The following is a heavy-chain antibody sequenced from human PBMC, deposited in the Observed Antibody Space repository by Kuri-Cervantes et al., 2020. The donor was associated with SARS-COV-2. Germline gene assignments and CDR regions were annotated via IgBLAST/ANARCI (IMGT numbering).Heavy chain of an antibody. V-gene: IGHV3-66*02. Sequence: GESLKISCAASGFTFSSYWMHWVRQAPGKGLEWVSVIYSGGSTYYADSVKGRFTISRDNSKNTLYLQMNSLRAEDTAVYYCARDLAAVAGGGWFDPWGQGTLVTVSS. CDR1: GFTFSSYW. D-gene: IGHD6-19*01. CDR3: ARDLAAVAGGGWFDP. CDR2: IYSGGST. J-gene: IGHJ5*02.